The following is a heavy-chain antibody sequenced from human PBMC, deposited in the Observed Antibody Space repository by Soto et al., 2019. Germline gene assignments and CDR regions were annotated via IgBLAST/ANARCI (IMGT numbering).Heavy chain of an antibody. Sequence: QITLKESGPTLVKPTQTLTLTCTFSAFSLSTGGVGVGWIRQPPGKALEWLALIYWDDDKRYSPSLRSRLTINKDTSKHQVLLTMTNIHPVTTATYYSIQSRGGGDRHQSYASYYYGMDVWGQGTTVTVSS. CDR1: AFSLSTGGVG. CDR2: IYWDDDK. CDR3: IQSRGGGDRHQSYASYYYGMDV. J-gene: IGHJ6*02. V-gene: IGHV2-5*02. D-gene: IGHD2-21*02.